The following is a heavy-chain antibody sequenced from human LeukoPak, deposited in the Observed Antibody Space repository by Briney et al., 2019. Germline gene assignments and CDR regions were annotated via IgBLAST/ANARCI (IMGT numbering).Heavy chain of an antibody. CDR1: GGSISSSSYY. Sequence: TSETLSLTCTVSGGSISSSSYYWGWIRQPPGKGLEWIGSIYYSGSTYYNPSLKSRVTISVDTSKNQFSLKLSSVTAADTAVYYCARAGGIFGVWEDKVYFDYWGQGTLVTVSS. J-gene: IGHJ4*02. D-gene: IGHD3-3*01. CDR3: ARAGGIFGVWEDKVYFDY. CDR2: IYYSGST. V-gene: IGHV4-39*01.